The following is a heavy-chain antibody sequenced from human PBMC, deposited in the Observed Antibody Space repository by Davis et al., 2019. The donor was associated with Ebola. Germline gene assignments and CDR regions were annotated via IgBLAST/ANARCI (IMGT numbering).Heavy chain of an antibody. D-gene: IGHD2-21*02. CDR2: INPSGGST. CDR1: GYTFTSYY. Sequence: ASVKVSCKASGYTFTSYYMHWVRQAPGQGLEWMGIINPSGGSTSYAQKFQGRVTMTRDTSTSTVYMELSSLRSEDTAVYYWAREPIVVVTATYYYYGMDVWGQGTTVTVSS. V-gene: IGHV1-46*03. CDR3: AREPIVVVTATYYYYGMDV. J-gene: IGHJ6*02.